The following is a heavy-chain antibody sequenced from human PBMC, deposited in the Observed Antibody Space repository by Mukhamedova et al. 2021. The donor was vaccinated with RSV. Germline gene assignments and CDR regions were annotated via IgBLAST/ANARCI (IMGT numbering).Heavy chain of an antibody. CDR3: ARTPWGAFDI. CDR2: IYPGDSDT. D-gene: IGHD7-27*01. Sequence: GLEWMGIIYPGDSDTRYSPSFQGQVTISADKSISTAYLQWSSLKASDTAMYYCARTPWGAFDIWGQGTMVTVSS. V-gene: IGHV5-51*01. J-gene: IGHJ3*02.